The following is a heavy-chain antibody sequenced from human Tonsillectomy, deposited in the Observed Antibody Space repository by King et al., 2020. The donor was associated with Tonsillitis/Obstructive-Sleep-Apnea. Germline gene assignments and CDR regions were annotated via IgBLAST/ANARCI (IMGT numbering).Heavy chain of an antibody. CDR2: ISSSGSTI. Sequence: QLVQSGGGLVQPGGSLRLSYAASGFTFSSYEMNWVRQAPGKGLEWVPYISSSGSTIYYADSVKGRFTISRDNAKNSLYLQMNSLRAEDTAVYYCARIGYLSGSYYFDYWGQGTLVTVSS. J-gene: IGHJ4*02. V-gene: IGHV3-48*03. D-gene: IGHD1-26*01. CDR1: GFTFSSYE. CDR3: ARIGYLSGSYYFDY.